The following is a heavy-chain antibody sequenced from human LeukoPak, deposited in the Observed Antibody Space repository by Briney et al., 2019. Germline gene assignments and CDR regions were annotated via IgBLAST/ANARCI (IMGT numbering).Heavy chain of an antibody. D-gene: IGHD6-13*01. V-gene: IGHV1-69*13. CDR2: IIPIFGTA. Sequence: ASVKVSCKASGGTFSSYAISWVRQAPGQGLEWMGGIIPIFGTANYAQKFQGRVTITADESTSTAYMELSSLRSEDTAAYYCARVILSAAAGLLFDYWGQGTLVTVSS. CDR1: GGTFSSYA. J-gene: IGHJ4*02. CDR3: ARVILSAAAGLLFDY.